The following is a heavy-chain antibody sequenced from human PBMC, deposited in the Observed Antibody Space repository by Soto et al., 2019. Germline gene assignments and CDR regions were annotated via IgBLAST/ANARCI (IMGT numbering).Heavy chain of an antibody. Sequence: SETLSLTCTVSGGSISSSSYYWGWIRQPPGKGLEWIGSIYYSGSTYYNPSLKSRVTISVDTSKNQFSLKLSSVTAADTAVYYCARRGMTVWGKGTTVTVSS. V-gene: IGHV4-39*01. CDR3: ARRGMTV. CDR1: GGSISSSSYY. CDR2: IYYSGST. J-gene: IGHJ6*04.